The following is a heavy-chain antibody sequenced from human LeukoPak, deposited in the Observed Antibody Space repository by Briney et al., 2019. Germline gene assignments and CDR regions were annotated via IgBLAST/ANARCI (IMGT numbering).Heavy chain of an antibody. Sequence: ASVKVSCKASGYTFTSYDINWVRQATGQGLEWMGWMNPNSGNTGYAQKFQGRVTVTRNTSISTAYMELSSLRSEDTAVYYCATDSPFYGDYTYWGQGTLVTVSS. CDR3: ATDSPFYGDYTY. CDR1: GYTFTSYD. D-gene: IGHD4-17*01. CDR2: MNPNSGNT. V-gene: IGHV1-8*01. J-gene: IGHJ4*02.